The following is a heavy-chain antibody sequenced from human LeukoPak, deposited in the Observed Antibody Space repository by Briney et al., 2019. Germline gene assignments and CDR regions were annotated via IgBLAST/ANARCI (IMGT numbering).Heavy chain of an antibody. CDR3: VRGLLEWLRLETYYFDY. D-gene: IGHD3-3*01. J-gene: IGHJ4*02. V-gene: IGHV3-74*01. CDR2: IKTDGSIA. CDR1: GFSFSFYW. Sequence: GGSLRLSCAASGFSFSFYWMHWVRQAPGKGPVWVSRIKTDGSIADYADSVKGRFSISRDNANNSVYLQMNSLRADDTATYYCVRGLLEWLRLETYYFDYWGQGTLVTVSS.